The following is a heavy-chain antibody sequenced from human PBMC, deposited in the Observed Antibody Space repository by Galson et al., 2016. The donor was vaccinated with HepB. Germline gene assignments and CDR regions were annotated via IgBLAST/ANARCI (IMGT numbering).Heavy chain of an antibody. J-gene: IGHJ4*02. Sequence: SLRLSCAASGFTLTTSWMHWVRQAPGKGLVRVSRISSDGSVTNYADSVKGRFTISRDIAKNTLYLQMNSLRDEDTAVYYCARRSIAVAGTRGSLDYWGQGTLVTVSS. V-gene: IGHV3-74*01. D-gene: IGHD6-19*01. CDR3: ARRSIAVAGTRGSLDY. CDR2: ISSDGSVT. CDR1: GFTLTTSW.